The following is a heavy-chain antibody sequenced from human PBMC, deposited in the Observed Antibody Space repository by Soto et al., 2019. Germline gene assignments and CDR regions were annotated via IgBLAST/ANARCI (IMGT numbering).Heavy chain of an antibody. V-gene: IGHV4-39*07. D-gene: IGHD6-6*01. CDR1: GGSISSNTYY. CDR2: FYYSGTT. Sequence: SETLSLTCTVSGGSISSNTYYWGWIRQPPGKGLEWIGSFYYSGTTYYNPSLKSRVTISVDTSKNQFSLKLSSVTAADTAVYYCSRWQINIAALDYYYYYGMDVWGQGTTVTVSS. CDR3: SRWQINIAALDYYYYYGMDV. J-gene: IGHJ6*02.